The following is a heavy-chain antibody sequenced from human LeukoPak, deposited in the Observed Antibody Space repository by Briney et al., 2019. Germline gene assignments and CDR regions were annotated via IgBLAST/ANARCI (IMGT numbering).Heavy chain of an antibody. Sequence: SETLSLTCGVYGGSFSGYYWSWIRQPPGKGLEWIGEINHSGSTNYNPSLKSRVTISVDTSKNQFSLKLSSVTAAGTAVYYCARHASSRWAIAYWGQGTLVTVTS. J-gene: IGHJ4*02. V-gene: IGHV4-34*01. CDR3: ARHASSRWAIAY. D-gene: IGHD6-13*01. CDR2: INHSGST. CDR1: GGSFSGYY.